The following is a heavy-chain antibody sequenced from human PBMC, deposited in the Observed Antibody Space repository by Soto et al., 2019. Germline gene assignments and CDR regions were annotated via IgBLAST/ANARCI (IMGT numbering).Heavy chain of an antibody. CDR2: IDPSSGGT. V-gene: IGHV1-2*02. CDR1: GYPITTYY. Sequence: QVRLVQSGTEVKKPGASVKVSCMVCGYPITTYYIHWVRQAPGQGLEWMGWIDPSSGGTVYEQKLQGRVTKTKDTSISSVYMDLSGMTSDDTALYYSATDAYGSFPYWGQGSVVTVSS. CDR3: ATDAYGSFPY. J-gene: IGHJ4*02. D-gene: IGHD1-26*01.